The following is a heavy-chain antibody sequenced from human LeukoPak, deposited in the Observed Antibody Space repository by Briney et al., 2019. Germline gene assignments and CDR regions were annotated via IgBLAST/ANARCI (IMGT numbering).Heavy chain of an antibody. CDR1: GLTFSSYG. J-gene: IGHJ4*02. D-gene: IGHD2-2*02. Sequence: GGSLRLSCAASGLTFSSYGMHWVRQAPGKGLEWVSYISSSSSTIYYADSVKGRFTISRDNSKNTLYLQMNSLRAEDTAVYYCAKDAGYCSSTSCYTIGYFDYWGQGTLVTVSS. CDR2: ISSSSSTI. V-gene: IGHV3-48*01. CDR3: AKDAGYCSSTSCYTIGYFDY.